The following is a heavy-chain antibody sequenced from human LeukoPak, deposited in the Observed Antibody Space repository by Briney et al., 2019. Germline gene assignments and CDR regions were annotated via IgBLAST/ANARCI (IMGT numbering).Heavy chain of an antibody. D-gene: IGHD3-10*01. CDR3: ARRTMARGLPGIYYFDY. J-gene: IGHJ4*02. CDR2: IYYSGST. CDR1: GGSISSYY. Sequence: SETLSLTCTVSGGSISSYYWSWIRQPPGKGLEWIGYIYYSGSTNYNPSLKSRVTISLDTSKNQFSLNLNSVTAADTAVYYCARRTMARGLPGIYYFDYWGQGTLVTVSS. V-gene: IGHV4-59*01.